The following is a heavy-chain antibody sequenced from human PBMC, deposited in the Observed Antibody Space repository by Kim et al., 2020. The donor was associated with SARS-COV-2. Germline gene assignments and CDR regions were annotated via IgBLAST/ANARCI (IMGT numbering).Heavy chain of an antibody. CDR3: ARAVSGSYFPAYFYYGLDV. V-gene: IGHV3-13*04. J-gene: IGHJ6*02. D-gene: IGHD1-26*01. CDR2: IASSGDT. Sequence: GGSLRLSCAASGFTFSSYDMHWVRQATGKGLEWVSAIASSGDTYYPGSVKGRFTISRENAKNYLYLQMNSLRAGDTAVYYCARAVSGSYFPAYFYYGLDVWGQGTTDTVSS. CDR1: GFTFSSYD.